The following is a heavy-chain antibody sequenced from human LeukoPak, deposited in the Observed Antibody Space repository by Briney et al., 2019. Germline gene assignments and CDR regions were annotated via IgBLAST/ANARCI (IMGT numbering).Heavy chain of an antibody. CDR1: GFTVSSNY. D-gene: IGHD2-21*02. CDR2: IYSGGST. J-gene: IGHJ4*02. CDR3: ARAPDPAYCGGDCYHYFEY. Sequence: GGSLRLSCAASGFTVSSNYMSWVRQAPGRGLEWVSVIYSGGSTYYADSVKGRFTISRDNSKNTLYLQMNSLRAEDTAVYYCARAPDPAYCGGDCYHYFEYWGQGTLVTVSS. V-gene: IGHV3-66*01.